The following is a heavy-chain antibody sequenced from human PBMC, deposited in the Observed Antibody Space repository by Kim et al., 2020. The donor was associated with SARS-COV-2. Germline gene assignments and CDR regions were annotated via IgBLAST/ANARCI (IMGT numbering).Heavy chain of an antibody. CDR3: ARVGGVIVNWFDP. Sequence: NPSRKSRVAISGDTSKNQFSLKLSSVTAADTAVYYCARVGGVIVNWFDPWGQGTLVTVSS. D-gene: IGHD3-16*02. J-gene: IGHJ5*02. V-gene: IGHV4-34*01.